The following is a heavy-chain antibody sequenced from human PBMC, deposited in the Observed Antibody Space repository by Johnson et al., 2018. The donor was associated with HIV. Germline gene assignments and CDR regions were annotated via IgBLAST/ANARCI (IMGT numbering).Heavy chain of an antibody. CDR2: ISSNGGST. Sequence: VKLVESGGGVVQAGRSLRLSCAASGFSFSSYAMHWVRQAPGKGLEYVSAISSNGGSTYYANSVKGRFTISRDNSKNTLYLQMGSLRAEDMAVYYCARDTWNDEGGAFDIWGQGTMVTISS. CDR3: ARDTWNDEGGAFDI. D-gene: IGHD1-1*01. J-gene: IGHJ3*02. CDR1: GFSFSSYA. V-gene: IGHV3-64*01.